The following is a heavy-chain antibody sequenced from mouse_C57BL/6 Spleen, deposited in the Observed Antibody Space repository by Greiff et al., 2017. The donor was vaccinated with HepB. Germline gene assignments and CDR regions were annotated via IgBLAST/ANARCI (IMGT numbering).Heavy chain of an antibody. CDR2: IYPGSGST. CDR3: ARRTYSNYRSYAMDY. J-gene: IGHJ4*01. D-gene: IGHD2-5*01. Sequence: QVQLQQPGAELVKPGASVKMSCKASGYTFTSYWITWVKQRPGQGLEWIGDIYPGSGSTNYNEKFKSKATLTVDTSSSTAYMQLSSLTSEDSAVYYCARRTYSNYRSYAMDYWGQGTSVTVSS. CDR1: GYTFTSYW. V-gene: IGHV1-55*01.